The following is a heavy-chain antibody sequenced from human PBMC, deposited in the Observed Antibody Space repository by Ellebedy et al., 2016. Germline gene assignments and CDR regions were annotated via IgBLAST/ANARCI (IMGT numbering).Heavy chain of an antibody. CDR2: IRDSGNT. D-gene: IGHD2-2*01. Sequence: SETLSLXXTVSGGSISSGDYYWSWIRQHPGEGLEWIGYIRDSGNTYYNPSLRGRVTISADTSKNQLSLKLSSVTAADTAVYYCARAVVPAAIRSDAFDIWGQGTMVTVSS. CDR3: ARAVVPAAIRSDAFDI. V-gene: IGHV4-31*03. CDR1: GGSISSGDYY. J-gene: IGHJ3*02.